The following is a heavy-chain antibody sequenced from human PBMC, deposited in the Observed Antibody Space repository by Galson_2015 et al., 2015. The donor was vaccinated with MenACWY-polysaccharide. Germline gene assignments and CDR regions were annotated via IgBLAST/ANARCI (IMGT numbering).Heavy chain of an antibody. CDR1: GYTFTTYY. CDR2: INPSGGST. CDR3: TRWSRTYFDF. V-gene: IGHV1-46*03. D-gene: IGHD2-15*01. J-gene: IGHJ4*02. Sequence: SVKVSCKASGYTFTTYYIHWVRQAPGQGLEWMGIINPSGGSTSYAQKFQDRVTLSRDTSTSTVYMDLSSLRSDDTAVYYCTRWSRTYFDFWGQGTLVTVSS.